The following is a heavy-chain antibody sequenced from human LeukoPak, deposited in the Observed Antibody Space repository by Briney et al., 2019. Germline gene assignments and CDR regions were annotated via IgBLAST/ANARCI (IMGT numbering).Heavy chain of an antibody. CDR3: ARDSLLWFGELI. D-gene: IGHD3-10*01. V-gene: IGHV4-39*07. Sequence: SETLSLTCTVSGGSISSSSYYWGWIRQPPGKGLEWIGSIYYSGSTYYNPSLKSRVTISVDTSKNQFSLKLSSVTAADTAVYYCARDSLLWFGELIWGQGTMVTVSS. J-gene: IGHJ3*02. CDR2: IYYSGST. CDR1: GGSISSSSYY.